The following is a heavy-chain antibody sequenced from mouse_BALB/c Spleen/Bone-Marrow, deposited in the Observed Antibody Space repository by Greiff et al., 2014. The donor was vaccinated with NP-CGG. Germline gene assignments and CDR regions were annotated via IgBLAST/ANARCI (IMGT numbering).Heavy chain of an antibody. CDR1: GFNIKDIY. V-gene: IGHV14-3*02. CDR2: IDPANGYT. Sequence: EVQLQQSGAELVKPGASVRLSCTASGFNIKDIYIHWMKQRPEQGLEWIGRIDPANGYTKFDPKFQDKATITADTSSNTANLQLGSLTSEDTAVYFCASSGTGGYFDCWRPGTSLTFAS. D-gene: IGHD3-3*01. J-gene: IGHJ2*02. CDR3: ASSGTGGYFDC.